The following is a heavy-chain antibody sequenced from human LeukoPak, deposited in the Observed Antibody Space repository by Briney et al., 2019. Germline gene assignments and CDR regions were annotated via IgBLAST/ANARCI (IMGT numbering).Heavy chain of an antibody. CDR3: VASSFYGDYFGY. J-gene: IGHJ4*02. CDR2: ISWNSGSI. Sequence: GGSLRLSCAASGVTFSSYAMHWVRQAPGKGLEWVSGISWNSGSIGYADSVKGRFTISRDNAKNSLYLQMNSLRAEDTALYYCVASSFYGDYFGYWGQGTLVTVSS. D-gene: IGHD4-17*01. CDR1: GVTFSSYA. V-gene: IGHV3-9*01.